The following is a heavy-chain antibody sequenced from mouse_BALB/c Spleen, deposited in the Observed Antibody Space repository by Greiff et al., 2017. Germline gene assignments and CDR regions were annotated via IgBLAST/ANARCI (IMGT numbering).Heavy chain of an antibody. D-gene: IGHD1-2*01. J-gene: IGHJ2*01. V-gene: IGHV1-5*01. Sequence: EVQLKESGTVLARPGASVKMSCKASGYTFTSYWMHWVKQRPGQGLEWIGAIYPGNSDTSYNQKFKGKAKLTAVTSTSTAYMELSSLTNEDSAVYYCTILRLREYYFDYWGQGTTLTVSS. CDR1: GYTFTSYW. CDR2: IYPGNSDT. CDR3: TILRLREYYFDY.